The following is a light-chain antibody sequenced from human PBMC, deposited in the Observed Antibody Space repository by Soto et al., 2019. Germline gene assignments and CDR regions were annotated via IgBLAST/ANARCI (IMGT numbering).Light chain of an antibody. J-gene: IGKJ3*01. Sequence: EIVMTQSPATLSVSPGERATLSCRASQSVNSNLAWYQQKPGQAPRLLIYGASTRATGIPVRFSGSGSGTDFTLIISSLQSEDFAVYYCQQYNNWPLFTFGPGTKVDVK. CDR1: QSVNSN. V-gene: IGKV3-15*01. CDR3: QQYNNWPLFT. CDR2: GAS.